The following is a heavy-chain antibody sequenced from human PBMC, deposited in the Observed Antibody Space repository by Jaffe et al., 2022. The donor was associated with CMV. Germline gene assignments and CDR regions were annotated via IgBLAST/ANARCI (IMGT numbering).Heavy chain of an antibody. CDR2: ISSSSSYT. CDR3: AREGPVGTWYQLPNYYYYYMDV. V-gene: IGHV3-11*06. Sequence: QVQLVESGGGLVKPGGSLRLSCAASGFTFSDYYMSWIRQAPGKGLEWVSYISSSSSYTNYADSVKGRFTISRDNAKNSLYLQMNSLRAEDTAVYYCAREGPVGTWYQLPNYYYYYMDVWGKGTTVTVSS. J-gene: IGHJ6*03. D-gene: IGHD2-2*01. CDR1: GFTFSDYY.